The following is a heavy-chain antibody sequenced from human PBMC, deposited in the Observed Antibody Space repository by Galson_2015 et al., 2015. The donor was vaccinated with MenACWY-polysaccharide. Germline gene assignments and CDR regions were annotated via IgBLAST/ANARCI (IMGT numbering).Heavy chain of an antibody. D-gene: IGHD1-1*01. Sequence: SLRLSCAASGFTFSTYWMHWVRQAPGKELVWVSRINSDGSATSYADSVKGRFTISRDNAKNTLYLQMNSLRGEDTAVYYCARPTTTGKVAGAFDIWGQGTMVTVSS. CDR2: INSDGSAT. CDR3: ARPTTTGKVAGAFDI. J-gene: IGHJ3*02. CDR1: GFTFSTYW. V-gene: IGHV3-74*01.